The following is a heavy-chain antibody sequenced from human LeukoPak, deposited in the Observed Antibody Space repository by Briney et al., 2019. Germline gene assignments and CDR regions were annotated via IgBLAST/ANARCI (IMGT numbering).Heavy chain of an antibody. CDR3: AKGGYYERPWYFDY. V-gene: IGHV3-30*18. J-gene: IGHJ4*02. D-gene: IGHD3-22*01. CDR1: GFTVSSNY. CDR2: ISFDGTNK. Sequence: GGSLRLSCAASGFTVSSNYMSWVRQAPGKGLEWVAVISFDGTNKFYADSVKGRFTISRDNSKNALYLQMNSLRAEGTAVYYCAKGGYYERPWYFDYWGQGTLVTVSS.